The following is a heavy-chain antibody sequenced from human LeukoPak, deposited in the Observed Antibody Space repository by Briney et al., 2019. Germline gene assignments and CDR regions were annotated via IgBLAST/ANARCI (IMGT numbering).Heavy chain of an antibody. CDR3: ARHPTSTSEAFDI. Sequence: SETLSLTCTVSGGSISSSNYYWGWIRQPPGKGLEGIGSIYYSGSTYYNPSLKSRVTISVDTSKNQFSLKLSSVTAADTTVYYCARHPTSTSEAFDIWRQGTMVTVSS. D-gene: IGHD2-2*01. CDR1: GGSISSSNYY. CDR2: IYYSGST. J-gene: IGHJ3*02. V-gene: IGHV4-39*01.